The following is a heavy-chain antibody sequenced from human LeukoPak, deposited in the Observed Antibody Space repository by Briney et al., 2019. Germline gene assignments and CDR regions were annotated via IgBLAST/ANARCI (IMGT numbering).Heavy chain of an antibody. CDR1: GGSISSSNW. CDR2: IYHSGST. CDR3: ARDPPTYYYDSSGFDY. J-gene: IGHJ4*02. V-gene: IGHV4-4*02. Sequence: SETLSLTCAVSGGSISSSNWWSWVRQPPGKGLEWIGEIYHSGSTNYNPSLKSRVTISVDKSKNQFSLKLSSVTAADTAVYYCARDPPTYYYDSSGFDYWGQGTLVTVSS. D-gene: IGHD3-22*01.